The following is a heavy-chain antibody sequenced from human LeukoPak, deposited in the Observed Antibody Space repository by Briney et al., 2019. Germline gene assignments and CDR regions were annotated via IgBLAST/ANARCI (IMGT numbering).Heavy chain of an antibody. CDR1: GFTFSSYG. CDR2: ISFDGSIE. D-gene: IGHD6-19*01. Sequence: GGSLRLSCAASGFTFSSYGMHWVRQTPGKGLEWVALISFDGSIEYYADSVKGRFTISRDNSKDTLFLQMNSLRPEDTAVYYCAKDSDIAVAGSDDALDVWGQGTMVTVSS. CDR3: AKDSDIAVAGSDDALDV. V-gene: IGHV3-30*18. J-gene: IGHJ3*01.